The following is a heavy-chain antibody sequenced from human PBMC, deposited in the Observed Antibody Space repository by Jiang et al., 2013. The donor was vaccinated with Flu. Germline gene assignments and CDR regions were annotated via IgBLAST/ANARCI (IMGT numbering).Heavy chain of an antibody. V-gene: IGHV4-31*03. J-gene: IGHJ5*02. CDR2: IYYSGGT. D-gene: IGHD1-7*01. CDR3: ATQITGTFTEGFDP. CDR1: GGSISSGGYY. Sequence: GPGLVKPSQTLSLTCTVSGGSISSGGYYWSWIRQHPGKGLEWIGYIYYSGGTYYNPSLKSRVTISVDTSKNQFSLKLSSVTAADTAVYYCATQITGTFTEGFDPWGQGTLVTVSS.